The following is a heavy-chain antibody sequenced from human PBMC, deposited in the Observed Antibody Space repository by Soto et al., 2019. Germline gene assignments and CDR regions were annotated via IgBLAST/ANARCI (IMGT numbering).Heavy chain of an antibody. Sequence: QVHLVQSGAEVKKPGASVKVSCKASGYTFTSYGITWVRQAPGQGLEWMGWISAHNGNTDYAQKLQGRAIVTIDTSTAYMELRSLISDDTAVYYCARGRYGDYWGQGALVTVSS. CDR3: ARGRYGDY. CDR2: ISAHNGNT. J-gene: IGHJ4*02. CDR1: GYTFTSYG. D-gene: IGHD1-1*01. V-gene: IGHV1-18*01.